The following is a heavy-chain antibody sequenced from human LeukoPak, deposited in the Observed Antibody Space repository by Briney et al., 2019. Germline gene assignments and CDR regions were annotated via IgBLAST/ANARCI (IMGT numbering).Heavy chain of an antibody. CDR1: GITFKNYN. Sequence: GGSLRLSCAASGITFKNYNMNWVRQAPGKGLEWVAFIGSASSYVFYADSVKGRFTISRDNAKNSLYLQMNSLKAEDTAIYYCATSIGVAVTFDFWGQGTLVTVSS. V-gene: IGHV3-21*04. D-gene: IGHD6-19*01. CDR2: IGSASSYV. CDR3: ATSIGVAVTFDF. J-gene: IGHJ4*02.